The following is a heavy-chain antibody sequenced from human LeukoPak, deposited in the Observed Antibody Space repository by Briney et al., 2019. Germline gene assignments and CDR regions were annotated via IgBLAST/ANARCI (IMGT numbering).Heavy chain of an antibody. CDR2: INSDGSST. J-gene: IGHJ6*03. D-gene: IGHD3-16*01. CDR1: GFTFSSYW. Sequence: GGSLRLSCAASGFTFSSYWMHWVRQAPGKGLVWVSRINSDGSSTSYADSVKGRFTISRDNAKNSLYLQMNSLRAEDTALYYFARGRHRDGGWLFDYYYYMDVWGKGTTVTVSS. CDR3: ARGRHRDGGWLFDYYYYMDV. V-gene: IGHV3-74*01.